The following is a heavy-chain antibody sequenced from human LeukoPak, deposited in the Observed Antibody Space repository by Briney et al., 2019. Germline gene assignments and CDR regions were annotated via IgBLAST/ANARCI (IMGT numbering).Heavy chain of an antibody. D-gene: IGHD3-3*01. CDR2: VHVTRGT. Sequence: PSETLSLTCSVSGGSISSHYWSWIRQPAGKGLEWIGRVHVTRGTNYNPSLKSRVTMSVDTSKSQFSLRLSSVTAADMAVYYCAREGDFWSGYPSGPFDYWGQGTLVTVSS. CDR1: GGSISSHY. J-gene: IGHJ4*02. V-gene: IGHV4-4*07. CDR3: AREGDFWSGYPSGPFDY.